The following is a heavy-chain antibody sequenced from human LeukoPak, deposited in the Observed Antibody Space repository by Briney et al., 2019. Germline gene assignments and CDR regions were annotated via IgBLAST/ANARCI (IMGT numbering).Heavy chain of an antibody. CDR1: GYTFIDYY. V-gene: IGHV1-2*06. Sequence: ASVKVSCKASGYTFIDYYMHWVRQAPGQGLEWMGRINPSSGGTNYAQKFQGRVTMTRDTSISTAYMELRSLRSDDTAVYYCARDRGYCSSTSCYDLDYWGQGTLVTVSS. J-gene: IGHJ4*02. CDR3: ARDRGYCSSTSCYDLDY. D-gene: IGHD2-2*01. CDR2: INPSSGGT.